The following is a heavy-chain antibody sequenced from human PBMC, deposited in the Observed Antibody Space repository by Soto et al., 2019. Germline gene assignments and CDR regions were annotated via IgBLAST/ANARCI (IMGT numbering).Heavy chain of an antibody. CDR2: ISYDGSNK. CDR3: ARDSFETYGDYSADYYYGMDV. Sequence: GVSLRLSCAASVFTFSSYAMHWVRQAPGKGLEWVADISYDGSNKYYADSVKGRLTICRDNHKHPLYLQMNSLRAEDTAVYYCARDSFETYGDYSADYYYGMDVWGQGTTVTVSS. V-gene: IGHV3-30-3*01. D-gene: IGHD4-17*01. J-gene: IGHJ6*02. CDR1: VFTFSSYA.